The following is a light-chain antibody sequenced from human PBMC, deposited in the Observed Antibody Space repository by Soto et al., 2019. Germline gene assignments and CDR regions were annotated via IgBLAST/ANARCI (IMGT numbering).Light chain of an antibody. CDR3: QQYNDNWPT. J-gene: IGKJ1*01. CDR1: QSVRTN. Sequence: ERVMTPSPATLSVSPGERAPLSCRASQSVRTNLAWYQHRPGQSPRLLIYGSSNRATGFPARFSGSGSGTEFTLTINGLQSEDFAVYYCQQYNDNWPTFGQGTKVDIK. V-gene: IGKV3-15*01. CDR2: GSS.